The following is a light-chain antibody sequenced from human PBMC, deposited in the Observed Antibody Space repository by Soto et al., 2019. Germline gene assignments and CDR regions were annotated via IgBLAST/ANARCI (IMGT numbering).Light chain of an antibody. Sequence: EIVLTQSPATLSLSPGEIATLSFRASQSVSSYLAWYQQKPGQPPRLLIYGASTRATGIPARFSGSGSGTEFTLTISSLQSVDFAVYSCQQYNNWPWTFGQGTKVDI. J-gene: IGKJ1*01. V-gene: IGKV3-15*01. CDR2: GAS. CDR3: QQYNNWPWT. CDR1: QSVSSY.